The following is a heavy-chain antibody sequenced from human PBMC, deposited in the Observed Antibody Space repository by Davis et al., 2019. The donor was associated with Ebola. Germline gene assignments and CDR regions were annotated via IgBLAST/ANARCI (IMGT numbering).Heavy chain of an antibody. CDR1: GFTFSNNW. D-gene: IGHD6-6*01. CDR2: INRDGTTT. Sequence: HTGGSLRLSCTVSGFTFSNNWMSWVRQVPGKGLVWVSSINRDGTTTTYADSVKGRFTISRDNAKNTLYLQMNSLRAEDTAVYYCARHLNEYSSSRPHRAFDIWGQGTMVTVSS. V-gene: IGHV3-74*01. CDR3: ARHLNEYSSSRPHRAFDI. J-gene: IGHJ3*02.